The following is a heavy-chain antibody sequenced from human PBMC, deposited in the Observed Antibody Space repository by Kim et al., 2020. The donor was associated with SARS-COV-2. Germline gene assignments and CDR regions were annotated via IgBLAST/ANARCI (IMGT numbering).Heavy chain of an antibody. CDR3: AIPRGQWLVPYFGY. Sequence: ASVKVSCKLSGNTLIELSMHWVRQAPGEGLEWMGGFDPEEGEMMYAQKFQGRVTMTEDTSTDTAYMELSSLTSEDTAVYYCAIPRGQWLVPYFGYWGQGTLVTVSS. D-gene: IGHD6-19*01. J-gene: IGHJ4*02. CDR2: FDPEEGEM. V-gene: IGHV1-24*01. CDR1: GNTLIELS.